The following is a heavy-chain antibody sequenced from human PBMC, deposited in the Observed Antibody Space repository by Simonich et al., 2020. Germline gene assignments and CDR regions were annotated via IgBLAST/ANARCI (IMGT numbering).Heavy chain of an antibody. V-gene: IGHV3-48*01. CDR3: ARDSSYYAFDI. CDR2: ISSSSSTI. D-gene: IGHD5-12*01. CDR1: GFTFSSYS. J-gene: IGHJ3*02. Sequence: EVQLVESGGGLVQPGGSLRLSCAASGFTFSSYSMNWVRQAPGKGLEWVSYISSSSSTIYYADSVKCRFTISRDNAKNSLYLQMNRLRAEDTAVYYCARDSSYYAFDIWGQGTMVTVSS.